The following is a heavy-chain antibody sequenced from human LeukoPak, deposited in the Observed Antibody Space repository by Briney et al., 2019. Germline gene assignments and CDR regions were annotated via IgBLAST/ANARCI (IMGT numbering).Heavy chain of an antibody. V-gene: IGHV3-23*01. CDR2: ISGSGGST. Sequence: PGGSLRLSCAASGFTVSSNYMSWVRQAPGKGLEWVSAISGSGGSTYYADSVKGRFTISRDNSKNTLYLQMNSLRAEDTAVYYCAKGTAMVRYFDYWGQGTLVTVSS. CDR3: AKGTAMVRYFDY. J-gene: IGHJ4*02. CDR1: GFTVSSNY. D-gene: IGHD5-18*01.